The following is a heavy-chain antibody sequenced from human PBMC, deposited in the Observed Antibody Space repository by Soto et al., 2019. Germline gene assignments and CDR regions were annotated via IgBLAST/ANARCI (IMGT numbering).Heavy chain of an antibody. CDR3: ARVGPGCSGGSCPETYYGMDV. V-gene: IGHV3-30-3*01. J-gene: IGHJ6*02. CDR1: GFTFSSYA. CDR2: ISYDGSNK. D-gene: IGHD2-15*01. Sequence: PXGSLRLSCAAAGFTFSSYAMHWVRQAPGKGLDWVAVISYDGSNKYYADSVKGRFTISRDNSKNTLYLQMNSLRAEDTAVYYCARVGPGCSGGSCPETYYGMDVWGQGTTVTVSS.